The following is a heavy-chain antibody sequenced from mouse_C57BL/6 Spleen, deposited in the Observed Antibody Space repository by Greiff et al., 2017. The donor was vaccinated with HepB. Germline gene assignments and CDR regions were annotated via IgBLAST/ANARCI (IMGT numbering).Heavy chain of an antibody. CDR1: GFTFSDYG. Sequence: EVKLVESGGGLVKPGGSLKLSCAASGFTFSDYGMHWVRQAPEKGLEWVAYISSGSSTIYYADTVKGRFTISRDNAKNTLFLQMTSLRSEDTAMYYCANNFDSYYPYYYAIDYWGQGTSVTVSS. J-gene: IGHJ4*01. CDR2: ISSGSSTI. CDR3: ANNFDSYYPYYYAIDY. V-gene: IGHV5-17*01. D-gene: IGHD2-12*01.